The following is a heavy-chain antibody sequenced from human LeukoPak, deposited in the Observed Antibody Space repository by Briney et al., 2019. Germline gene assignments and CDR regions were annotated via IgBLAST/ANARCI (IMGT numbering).Heavy chain of an antibody. CDR3: ARHGGGINWFDP. J-gene: IGHJ5*02. V-gene: IGHV4-59*08. Sequence: PSETLSLACTVSGGSISSYYWSWIRQPPGKGLEWIGYIYYSGSTNYNPSLKSRVTISVDTSKNQFSLKLSSVTAADTAVYYCARHGGGINWFDPWGQGTLVTVSS. CDR2: IYYSGST. D-gene: IGHD2-15*01. CDR1: GGSISSYY.